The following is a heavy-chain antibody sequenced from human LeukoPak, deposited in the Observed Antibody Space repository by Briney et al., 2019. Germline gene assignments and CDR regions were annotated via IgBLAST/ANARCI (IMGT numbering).Heavy chain of an antibody. V-gene: IGHV1-69*05. CDR1: GGTFSSYA. CDR2: IIPIFGTA. CDR3: ASRYSSGLETIDY. J-gene: IGHJ4*02. D-gene: IGHD6-19*01. Sequence: GSSVKVSCKASGGTFSSYAISWARQAPGQGLEWMGRIIPIFGTANYAQKFQGRVTITTDESTSTAYMELSSLRSEDTAVYYCASRYSSGLETIDYWGQGTLVTVSS.